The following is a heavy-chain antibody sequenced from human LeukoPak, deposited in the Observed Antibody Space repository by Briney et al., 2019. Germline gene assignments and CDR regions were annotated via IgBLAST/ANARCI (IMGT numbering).Heavy chain of an antibody. CDR3: ARERWDYYYYYGMDV. Sequence: SETLSLTCTVSGGSISSYYWSWIRQPPGKGLEWIGYIYYSGSTNYNPSLKGRVTISVDTSKNQFSLKLSSVTAADTAVYYCARERWDYYYYYGMDVWGQGTTVTVSS. CDR1: GGSISSYY. CDR2: IYYSGST. J-gene: IGHJ6*02. D-gene: IGHD6-13*01. V-gene: IGHV4-59*01.